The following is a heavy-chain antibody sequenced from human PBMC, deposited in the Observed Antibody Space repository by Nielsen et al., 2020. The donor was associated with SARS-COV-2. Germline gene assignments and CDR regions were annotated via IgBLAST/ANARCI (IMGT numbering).Heavy chain of an antibody. CDR2: IYFSGRT. V-gene: IGHV4-31*03. D-gene: IGHD5-12*01. Sequence: LRLSCTVSDGSISSGGYYWSWIRHHPGKGLEWIGYIYFSGRTCYNPSLKSRVTISVDTSKNQFSLSLRSVNAADTAVYYCARESSGYDHYNYGMDVWGQGTTVTVSS. CDR1: DGSISSGGYY. J-gene: IGHJ6*02. CDR3: ARESSGYDHYNYGMDV.